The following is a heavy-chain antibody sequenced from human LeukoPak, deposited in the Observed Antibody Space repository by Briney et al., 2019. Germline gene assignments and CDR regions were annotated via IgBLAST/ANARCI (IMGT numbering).Heavy chain of an antibody. D-gene: IGHD5-12*01. CDR1: GGTFSSYA. CDR3: ASPHDSGYDPGHQR. J-gene: IGHJ4*02. V-gene: IGHV1-69*13. Sequence: ASVKVSCKASGGTFSSYAISWVRQAPGQGLEWMGGIIPIFGTANYAQKFQGRVTITADESTSTAYMELSSLRSEDTAVYYCASPHDSGYDPGHQRWGQGTLVTVSS. CDR2: IIPIFGTA.